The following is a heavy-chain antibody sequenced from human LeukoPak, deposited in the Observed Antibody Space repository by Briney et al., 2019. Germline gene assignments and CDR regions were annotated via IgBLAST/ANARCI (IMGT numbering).Heavy chain of an antibody. D-gene: IGHD2-2*01. CDR1: GYTFTSYD. J-gene: IGHJ4*02. V-gene: IGHV1-2*02. CDR3: ARTALVVPAKSYDY. CDR2: INPNSGDT. Sequence: ASVKVSCKASGYTFTSYDINWVRQATGQGLEWMGWINPNSGDTNYAQKFQGRVTMTRDTSISTAYMELSRLRSDDTAVYYCARTALVVPAKSYDYWGQGTLVTVSS.